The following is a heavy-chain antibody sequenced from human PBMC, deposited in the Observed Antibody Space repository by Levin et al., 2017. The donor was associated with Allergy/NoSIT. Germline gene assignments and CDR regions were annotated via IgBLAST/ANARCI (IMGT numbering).Heavy chain of an antibody. Sequence: GESLKISCAASGFTFSSYAMSWVRQAPGKGLEWVSAISGSGGSTYYADSVKGRFTISRDNSKNTLYLQMNSLRAEDTAVYYCAKATTVTLYYFDYWGQGTLVTVSS. CDR3: AKATTVTLYYFDY. D-gene: IGHD4-17*01. J-gene: IGHJ4*02. CDR2: ISGSGGST. V-gene: IGHV3-23*01. CDR1: GFTFSSYA.